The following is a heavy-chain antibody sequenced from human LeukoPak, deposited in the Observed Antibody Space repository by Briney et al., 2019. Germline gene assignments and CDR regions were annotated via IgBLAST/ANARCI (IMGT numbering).Heavy chain of an antibody. CDR2: INNDGSSK. J-gene: IGHJ3*02. D-gene: IGHD3-22*01. Sequence: PGGSLRLSCAASGFTFSSYWMHWVRQAPGKGLVWVSRINNDGSSKNYADSVKGRFTISRDNAKNTLYLQMNSLRAEDRAVYYCERCRGHHYDSGGYYRGDGFDIWGQGTMVTVSS. CDR1: GFTFSSYW. V-gene: IGHV3-74*01. CDR3: ERCRGHHYDSGGYYRGDGFDI.